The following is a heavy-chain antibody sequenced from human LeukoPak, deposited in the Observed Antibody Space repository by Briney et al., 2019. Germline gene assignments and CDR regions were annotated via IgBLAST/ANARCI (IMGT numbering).Heavy chain of an antibody. J-gene: IGHJ4*02. D-gene: IGHD3-3*01. CDR2: INPSGGST. V-gene: IGHV1-46*01. Sequence: ASVKVSCKASGYTFTSNYMHWVRQAPGQGLEWMGIINPSGGSTSYAQKFQGRVTMTRDTSTSTVYMELSSLRSEDTAVYYCAREGSYFYDFWSGYYGGYYFDYWGQGTLVTVSS. CDR3: AREGSYFYDFWSGYYGGYYFDY. CDR1: GYTFTSNY.